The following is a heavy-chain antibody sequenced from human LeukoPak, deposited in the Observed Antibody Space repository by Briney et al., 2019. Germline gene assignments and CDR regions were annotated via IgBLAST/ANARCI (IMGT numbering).Heavy chain of an antibody. J-gene: IGHJ4*02. V-gene: IGHV3-23*01. CDR1: GFTFGSYD. D-gene: IGHD5-18*01. CDR3: AKGSGRGSSSALDY. CDR2: ISSSDAST. Sequence: PGGSLRLSCAASGFTFGSYDMSWVRQAPGKGLEWVSIISSSDASTYYADSVTGRFTISTDNAKNTLYLQMNSLRAEDTALYYCAKGSGRGSSSALDYWAQGTLVTVSS.